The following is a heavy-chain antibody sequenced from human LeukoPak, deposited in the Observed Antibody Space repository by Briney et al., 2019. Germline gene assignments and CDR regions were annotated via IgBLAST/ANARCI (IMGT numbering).Heavy chain of an antibody. CDR1: GYTLTELS. D-gene: IGHD1-26*01. V-gene: IGHV1-24*01. J-gene: IGHJ4*02. CDR2: FDPEDGET. CDR3: ATDPVGASTFDY. Sequence: ASVKVPCKVSGYTLTELSMHWVRQAPGKGLEWMGGFDPEDGETIYAQKFQGRVAMTEDTSTDTAYMELSSLRSEDTAVYYRATDPVGASTFDYWGQGTLVTVSS.